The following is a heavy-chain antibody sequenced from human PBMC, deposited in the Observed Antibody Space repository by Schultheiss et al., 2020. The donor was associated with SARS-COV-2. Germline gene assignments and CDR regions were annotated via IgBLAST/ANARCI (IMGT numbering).Heavy chain of an antibody. CDR2: IIPIFGTA. J-gene: IGHJ6*02. Sequence: SVKVSCKASGYTFTSYAMHWVRQAPGQGLEWMGGIIPIFGTANYAQKFQGRVTITADESTSTTYMELSSLRSDDTAVYYCARVVGGPTFEAFFGMDVWGQGTTVTVSS. CDR3: ARVVGGPTFEAFFGMDV. CDR1: GYTFTSYA. V-gene: IGHV1-69*13. D-gene: IGHD1-26*01.